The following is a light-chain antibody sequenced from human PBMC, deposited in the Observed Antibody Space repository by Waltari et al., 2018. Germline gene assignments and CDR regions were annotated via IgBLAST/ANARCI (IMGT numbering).Light chain of an antibody. Sequence: DIVMTQSPDSLAVSLGERATINCKPSQSVLYSSNNKNYLAWYQQKPGQPPKLLIYWASTRESGVPDRFSGSGSGTDFTLTISSLQAADVAVYYCQQYYSTPLTFGGGTKLEI. CDR2: WAS. CDR1: QSVLYSSNNKNY. V-gene: IGKV4-1*01. CDR3: QQYYSTPLT. J-gene: IGKJ4*01.